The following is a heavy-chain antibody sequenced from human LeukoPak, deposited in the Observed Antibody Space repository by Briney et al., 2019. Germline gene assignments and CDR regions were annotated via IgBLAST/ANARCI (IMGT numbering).Heavy chain of an antibody. CDR3: TRVGAVAGTGAY. J-gene: IGHJ4*02. CDR1: GFTFGDYA. CDR2: IRSKAYGGTT. V-gene: IGHV3-49*04. D-gene: IGHD6-19*01. Sequence: GGSLRLSCTASGFTFGDYAMSWVRQAQGKGLEWVGFIRSKAYGGTTEYAASVKGRFTISRDDSKSIAYLQMNSLKTEDTAVYYCTRVGAVAGTGAYWGQGTLVTVSS.